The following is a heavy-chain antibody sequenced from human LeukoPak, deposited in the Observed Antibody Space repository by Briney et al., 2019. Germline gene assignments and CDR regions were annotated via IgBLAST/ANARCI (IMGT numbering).Heavy chain of an antibody. CDR3: AKDGKNYFDY. Sequence: GGSLRLSCAASGFIFDHYTMHWVRQAPGKGLESVSLISWDGGSTYYADSVEGRFTISRDNSKNSLSLQMNSLRAEDTALYYCAKDGKNYFDYWGQGTLVTVSS. CDR2: ISWDGGST. J-gene: IGHJ4*02. CDR1: GFIFDHYT. V-gene: IGHV3-43*01.